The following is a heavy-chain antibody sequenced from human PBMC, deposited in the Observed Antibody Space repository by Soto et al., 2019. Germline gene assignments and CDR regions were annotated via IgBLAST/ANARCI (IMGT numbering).Heavy chain of an antibody. Sequence: EVQLVESGGGLVRPGGALRLSCAASGFTFDDYGMSLVRQAPGKGLEWVSGINWNGGSTGYADSVKGRFTISRDNAKNSLYLQMNSLRAEDTALYYCARLYSSGWYGPGRYWGQGTLVTVSS. CDR3: ARLYSSGWYGPGRY. V-gene: IGHV3-20*04. J-gene: IGHJ4*02. D-gene: IGHD6-19*01. CDR2: INWNGGST. CDR1: GFTFDDYG.